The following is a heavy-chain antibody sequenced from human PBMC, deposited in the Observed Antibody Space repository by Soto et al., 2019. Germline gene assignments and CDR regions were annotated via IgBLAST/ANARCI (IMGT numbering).Heavy chain of an antibody. J-gene: IGHJ4*02. CDR3: ATRPPGERYFGVLDF. Sequence: PGGSLRLSCAPSGFTFSSYWMSWVRQPPGKGLEWVANIKQDGSEKYYVDSVKGRFTISRDNTKNSVSLQMNDLRAEDTAFYFCATRPPGERYFGVLDFWGQGTLVTVSS. D-gene: IGHD3-3*01. V-gene: IGHV3-7*01. CDR1: GFTFSSYW. CDR2: IKQDGSEK.